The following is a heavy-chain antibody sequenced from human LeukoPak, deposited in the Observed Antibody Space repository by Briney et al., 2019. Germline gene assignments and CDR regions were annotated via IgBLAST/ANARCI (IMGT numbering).Heavy chain of an antibody. CDR1: GGSISSGDYY. Sequence: SETLSLTCTVSGGSISSGDYYWSWIRQPPGKGLEWIGYIYYSGSTYYNPSLKSRVTISVDTSKNQFSLKLGSVTTADTAVYYCARELGDYDSSGLDAFDIWGQGTMVTVSS. CDR3: ARELGDYDSSGLDAFDI. V-gene: IGHV4-30-4*01. CDR2: IYYSGST. D-gene: IGHD3-22*01. J-gene: IGHJ3*02.